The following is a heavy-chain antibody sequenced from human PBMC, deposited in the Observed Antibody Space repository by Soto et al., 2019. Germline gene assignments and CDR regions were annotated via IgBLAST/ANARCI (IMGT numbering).Heavy chain of an antibody. CDR1: GFTFSSYA. CDR3: AKDREDLLYYPYYYGMDV. CDR2: ISYDGSNE. V-gene: IGHV3-30*18. J-gene: IGHJ6*02. D-gene: IGHD1-26*01. Sequence: PGGSLRLSCAASGFTFSSYAMSWVRQAPGKGLEWVAVISYDGSNEYYVDSVKGRFTISRDNSKNTLYLQMNSLRAEDTAVYYCAKDREDLLYYPYYYGMDVWGQGTTVTVSS.